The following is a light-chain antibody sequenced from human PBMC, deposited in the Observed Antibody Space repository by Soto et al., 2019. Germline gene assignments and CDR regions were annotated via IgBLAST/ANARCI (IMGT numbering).Light chain of an antibody. V-gene: IGKV3-15*01. J-gene: IGKJ2*01. CDR3: QQYNNWPHT. Sequence: EIVMTQSPATLSVSPGERVTLSCRASERFNSHLAWYQQKAGQAPRLLIYDTSIRATGVSFRFSGSGSGTEFTLTISSLQSEDSAVYYCQQYNNWPHTFGQGTNLEI. CDR1: ERFNSH. CDR2: DTS.